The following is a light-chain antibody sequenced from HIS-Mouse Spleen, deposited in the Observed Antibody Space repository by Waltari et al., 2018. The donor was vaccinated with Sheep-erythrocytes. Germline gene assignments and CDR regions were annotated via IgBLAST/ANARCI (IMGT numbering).Light chain of an antibody. V-gene: IGLV2-11*01. J-gene: IGLJ3*02. Sequence: QSALTQPRSVSGSPGQSVTISCTGTSSDVGGFNYASWYQQHPGKAPKLMIYDVSKRPSGVPDRFSGSKSGNTASLTISGLQAEDEADYYCCSYAGSSTPWVFGGGTKLTVL. CDR3: CSYAGSSTPWV. CDR1: SSDVGGFNY. CDR2: DVS.